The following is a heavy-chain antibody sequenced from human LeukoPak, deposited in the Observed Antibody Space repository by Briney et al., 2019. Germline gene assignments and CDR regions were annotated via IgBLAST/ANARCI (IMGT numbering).Heavy chain of an antibody. CDR1: GFTFSSYG. CDR3: AKGDDYVWGSYHFDY. V-gene: IGHV3-30*18. Sequence: PGGSLRLSCAASGFTFSSYGMHWVRQAPGKGLVWVAVISYDGSNKYYADSVKGRFTISRDNSKNTLYLQMNSLRAEDTAVYYCAKGDDYVWGSYHFDYWGQGTLVTVSS. D-gene: IGHD3-16*01. J-gene: IGHJ4*02. CDR2: ISYDGSNK.